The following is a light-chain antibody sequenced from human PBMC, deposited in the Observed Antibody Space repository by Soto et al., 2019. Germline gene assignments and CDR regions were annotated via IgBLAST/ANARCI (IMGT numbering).Light chain of an antibody. CDR2: GAS. V-gene: IGKV3-15*01. Sequence: EIVMTQSPAPLSVSPGERATLSGRASQSVSSNLAWYQQKPGQAPRILIYGASTRDTGIPARFSGSGSGTEFTLTISRLQSEDFEEYHCQQYNNSPQTFGQGTKVDIK. J-gene: IGKJ1*01. CDR3: QQYNNSPQT. CDR1: QSVSSN.